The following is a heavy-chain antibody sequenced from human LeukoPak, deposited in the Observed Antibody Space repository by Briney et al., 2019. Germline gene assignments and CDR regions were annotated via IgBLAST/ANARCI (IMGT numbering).Heavy chain of an antibody. Sequence: SETLSLTCTVSGGSISSSSYYWSWIRQPPGKGLEWIGEINHSGSTNYNPSLKSRVTISVDTSKNQFSLKLSSVTAADTAVYYCARHVGILWFGELLHNWFDPWGQGTLVTVSS. CDR2: INHSGST. J-gene: IGHJ5*02. D-gene: IGHD3-10*01. CDR1: GGSISSSSYY. V-gene: IGHV4-39*01. CDR3: ARHVGILWFGELLHNWFDP.